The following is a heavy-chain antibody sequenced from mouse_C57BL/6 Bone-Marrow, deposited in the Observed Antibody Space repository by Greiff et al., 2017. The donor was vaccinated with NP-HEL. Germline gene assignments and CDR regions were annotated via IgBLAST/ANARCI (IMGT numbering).Heavy chain of an antibody. J-gene: IGHJ4*01. D-gene: IGHD1-1*01. CDR3: ARRDGGLRFLYAMDY. CDR2: IYPRSGNT. CDR1: GYTFTSYG. Sequence: QVQLQQSGAELARPGASVKLSCKASGYTFTSYGISWVKQRTGQGLEWIGEIYPRSGNTYYNEKFKGKATLTADKSSSTAYMELRSLTSEDSAVYFWARRDGGLRFLYAMDYWGQGTSVTVSS. V-gene: IGHV1-81*01.